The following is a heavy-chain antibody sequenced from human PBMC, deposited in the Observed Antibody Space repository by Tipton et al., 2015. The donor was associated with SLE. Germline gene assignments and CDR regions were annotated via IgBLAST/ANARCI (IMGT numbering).Heavy chain of an antibody. CDR2: IYYSGST. CDR1: GGSFSGYY. Sequence: TLSLTCAVYGGSFSGYYWSWIRQPPGKGLEWIGYIYYSGSTNYNPSLKSRVTISVDTSKNQFSLKLSSVTAADTAVYYCARHTDFIVLMDWYFDLWGRGTLVTVSS. CDR3: ARHTDFIVLMDWYFDL. V-gene: IGHV4-59*01. D-gene: IGHD2-8*01. J-gene: IGHJ2*01.